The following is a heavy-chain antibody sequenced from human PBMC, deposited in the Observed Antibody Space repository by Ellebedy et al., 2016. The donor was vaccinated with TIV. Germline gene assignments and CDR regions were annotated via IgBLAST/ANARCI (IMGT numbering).Heavy chain of an antibody. CDR1: GGSISSYY. CDR3: ARNPRFRGVAGTGNWFDP. J-gene: IGHJ5*02. Sequence: MPSETLSLTCTVSGGSISSYYWSWIRQPPGKGLEWIGYIYYSGSTNYNPSLKSRVTISVDTSKNQFSLKLSSVTAADTAVYYCARNPRFRGVAGTGNWFDPWGQGTLVTVSS. CDR2: IYYSGST. D-gene: IGHD6-19*01. V-gene: IGHV4-59*08.